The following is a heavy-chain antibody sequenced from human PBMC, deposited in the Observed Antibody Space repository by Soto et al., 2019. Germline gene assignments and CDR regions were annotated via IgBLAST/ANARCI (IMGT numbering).Heavy chain of an antibody. J-gene: IGHJ5*02. CDR2: ISTYNGNT. V-gene: IGHV1-18*01. CDR3: ARSPSMSTLTTGWFDP. D-gene: IGHD4-4*01. CDR1: GYSFTSYG. Sequence: QVQLVQSGAEVKKPGASVKVSCKASGYSFTSYGMSWVRQAPGQGLEWMGWISTYNGNTNYVQKFQDRVTLTTDTSTTTAFMELTSLRSDDTAVYYCARSPSMSTLTTGWFDPWGQGTLVTVSS.